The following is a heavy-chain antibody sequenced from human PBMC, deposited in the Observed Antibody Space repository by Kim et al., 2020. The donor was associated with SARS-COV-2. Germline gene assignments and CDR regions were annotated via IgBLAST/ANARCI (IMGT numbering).Heavy chain of an antibody. J-gene: IGHJ4*02. Sequence: GGSLRLSCAASGFTVSSVYMTWVRQAPGMGLEWVSVICIDDSTYYADSVRGRFTISRDNSKNTLYLQMNSLRAEDTAIYYCTRDVIDGYWSWGQGTLVTVSS. V-gene: IGHV3-53*01. CDR1: GFTVSSVY. CDR3: TRDVIDGYWS. CDR2: ICIDDST. D-gene: IGHD2-21*02.